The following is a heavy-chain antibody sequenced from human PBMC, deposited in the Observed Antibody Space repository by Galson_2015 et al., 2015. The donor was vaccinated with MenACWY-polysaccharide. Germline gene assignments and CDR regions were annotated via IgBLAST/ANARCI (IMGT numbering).Heavy chain of an antibody. J-gene: IGHJ4*02. CDR3: TRGGGRYYVDY. V-gene: IGHV1-2*02. Sequence: SVKVSCKASGYTFTDRYIHWVRQAPGQGLEWMGWINPNGGGTHYEQKYQARVTMTRDTSINTAYMELSRLSSDDTAVYYCTRGGGRYYVDYWGQGTLVTVSS. CDR2: INPNGGGT. D-gene: IGHD6-19*01. CDR1: GYTFTDRY.